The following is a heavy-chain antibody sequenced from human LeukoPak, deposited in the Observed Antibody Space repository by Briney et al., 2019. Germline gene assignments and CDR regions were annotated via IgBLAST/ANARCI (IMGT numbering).Heavy chain of an antibody. V-gene: IGHV3-74*01. Sequence: GGSLRLSCIASGFSFSGHWMHWARQLPGRGLVWVSRISPTGSTTSYADSVKGRFTVSRDNAKNTLYLQVNNLRAEDTAVYYCARGPNSNWSGLDFWGQGTLLTVSS. D-gene: IGHD6-6*01. CDR3: ARGPNSNWSGLDF. J-gene: IGHJ4*02. CDR1: GFSFSGHW. CDR2: ISPTGSTT.